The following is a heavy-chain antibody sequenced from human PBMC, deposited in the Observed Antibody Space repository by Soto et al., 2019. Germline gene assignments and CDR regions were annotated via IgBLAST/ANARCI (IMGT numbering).Heavy chain of an antibody. Sequence: RLCGTCPGTGGSMTSGDQYWTWIRHRPGEGLEWFGYINHRGSLYYNPSLKSRVSMSVDTSKNQFSLNLSSVTAADTAVYYCARELPQRQGRNMDVWGQGTTVTVSS. V-gene: IGHV4-31*03. CDR1: GGSMTSGDQY. D-gene: IGHD1-1*01. CDR2: INHRGSL. J-gene: IGHJ6*02. CDR3: ARELPQRQGRNMDV.